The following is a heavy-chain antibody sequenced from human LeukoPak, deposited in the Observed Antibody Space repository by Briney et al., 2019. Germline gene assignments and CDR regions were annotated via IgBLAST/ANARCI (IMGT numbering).Heavy chain of an antibody. D-gene: IGHD4-17*01. CDR1: GGSISSYY. CDR3: ARDNGDDYGDYGYYYYMDV. V-gene: IGHV4-59*01. J-gene: IGHJ6*03. CDR2: IFYSGST. Sequence: SETLSLTCTVSGGSISSYYWSWIRQPPGKGLEWIGYIFYSGSTNYNPSLKSRVTISVDTSKNQFSLKLSSVTAADTAVYYCARDNGDDYGDYGYYYYMDVWGKGTTVTVSS.